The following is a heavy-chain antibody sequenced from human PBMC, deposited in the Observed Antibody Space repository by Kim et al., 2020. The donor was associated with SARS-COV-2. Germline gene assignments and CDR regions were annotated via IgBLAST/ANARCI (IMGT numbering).Heavy chain of an antibody. V-gene: IGHV3-30*18. CDR1: GFTFSSYG. D-gene: IGHD1-26*01. Sequence: GESLRLSCAASGFTFSSYGMHWVRQAPGKGLEWVAVISYEGSNKYYADSVKGRFTISRDNSKNTLYLQMNSLRAEDTAVYYCTNIGVLQRENWFDPWGQGTPVTVSS. CDR3: TNIGVLQRENWFDP. J-gene: IGHJ5*02. CDR2: ISYEGSNK.